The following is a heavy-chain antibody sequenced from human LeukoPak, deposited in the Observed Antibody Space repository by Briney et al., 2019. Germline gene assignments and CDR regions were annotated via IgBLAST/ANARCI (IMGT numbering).Heavy chain of an antibody. CDR3: ARGEMATIHYFDY. CDR2: INHSGST. CDR1: GGSFSGYY. J-gene: IGHJ4*02. Sequence: PSETLSLTCAVYGGSFSGYYWSWIRQPPGKGLEWIGEINHSGSTNYNPSLKSRVTISVDTSKNQYSLKLSSVTAADTAVYYCARGEMATIHYFDYWGQGTLVTDSS. V-gene: IGHV4-34*01. D-gene: IGHD5-24*01.